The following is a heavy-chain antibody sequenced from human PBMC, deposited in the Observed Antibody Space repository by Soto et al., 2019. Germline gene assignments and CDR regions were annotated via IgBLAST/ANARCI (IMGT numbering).Heavy chain of an antibody. D-gene: IGHD2-2*01. CDR2: ISSSGSTI. V-gene: IGHV3-11*01. CDR1: GFTFSDYY. J-gene: IGHJ3*02. Sequence: QVQLVESGGGLVKPGGSLRLSCAASGFTFSDYYMSWIRQAPGKGLEWVSYISSSGSTIYYADSVKGRFTISRDNAKNSLYLQMHSLRAEDTAVYYCARDRGGFKIEVVPAAMPFGSWGQGTMVTVFS. CDR3: ARDRGGFKIEVVPAAMPFGS.